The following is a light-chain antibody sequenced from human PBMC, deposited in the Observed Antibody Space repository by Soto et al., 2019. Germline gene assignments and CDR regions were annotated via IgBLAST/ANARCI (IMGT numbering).Light chain of an antibody. CDR1: SSNIGSNT. CDR2: SSD. V-gene: IGLV1-44*01. Sequence: QSVLAQPPSASGTPGQGVTISCSGSSSNIGSNTVNWYQQIPGTAPKLLIYSSDQRPSGVPDRFSGSKSGTSASLAISGLQSYDEADYYCAAWDDSLTGPVFGGGTKVTVL. J-gene: IGLJ2*01. CDR3: AAWDDSLTGPV.